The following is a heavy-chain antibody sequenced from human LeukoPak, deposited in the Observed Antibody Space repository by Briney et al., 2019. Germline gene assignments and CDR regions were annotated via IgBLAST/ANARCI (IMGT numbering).Heavy chain of an antibody. J-gene: IGHJ4*02. CDR1: GFTFSSYS. Sequence: GGSPRLSCAASGFTFSSYSMNWVRQAPGKGLEWVSSISSSSSYIYYADSVKGRFTISRDNAKNSLYLQMNSLRAEDTAVYYCVRVEGMFGYLDYWGQGTLVTVSS. D-gene: IGHD3-10*02. CDR3: VRVEGMFGYLDY. V-gene: IGHV3-21*01. CDR2: ISSSSSYI.